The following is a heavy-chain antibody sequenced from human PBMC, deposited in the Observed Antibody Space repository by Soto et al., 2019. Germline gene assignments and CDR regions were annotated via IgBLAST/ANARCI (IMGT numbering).Heavy chain of an antibody. J-gene: IGHJ4*02. CDR3: AREGVNQLLYRFDL. Sequence: QVLLVQSGAEVRKPESSVRVSCKASGGTFTDFTISWLRQIPGQGLEWMARLIPLLGIPTYAQRFQGRLTITADKTTGTSYMELRSLTSDDTAVYYCAREGVNQLLYRFDLWGQGTLVAVSS. D-gene: IGHD2-21*01. CDR1: GGTFTDFT. CDR2: LIPLLGIP. V-gene: IGHV1-69*02.